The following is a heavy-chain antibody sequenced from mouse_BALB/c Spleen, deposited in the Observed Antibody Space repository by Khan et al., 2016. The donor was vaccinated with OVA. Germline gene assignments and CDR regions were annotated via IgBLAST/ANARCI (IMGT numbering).Heavy chain of an antibody. J-gene: IGHJ3*01. Sequence: EVQLQQSGPELVKPGASMKISCKASGYSFTDYTMNWVKQSHGKSLEWIGLINPYNGGTSDNQKFKGKATLTVDKSSSTVYMELLSLTSGDSAVYYGARSGYGGFSYWGQGTLVTVSA. D-gene: IGHD1-2*01. CDR3: ARSGYGGFSY. CDR2: INPYNGGT. CDR1: GYSFTDYT. V-gene: IGHV1-18*01.